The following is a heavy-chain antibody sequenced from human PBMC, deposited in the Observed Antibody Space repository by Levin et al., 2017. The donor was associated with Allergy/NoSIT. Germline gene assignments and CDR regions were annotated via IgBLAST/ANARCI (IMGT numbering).Heavy chain of an antibody. V-gene: IGHV3-21*01. CDR3: ARDSSGWYTLSYYYGMDV. CDR2: ISSSSYYI. Sequence: KAGGSLRLSCVASGFTFSSDTMNWVRQAPGKGLEWVSSISSSSYYIYYADSVKGRFTISRDNAKNSLYLQINSLRAEDTAVYYCARDSSGWYTLSYYYGMDVWGQGTTVTVSS. CDR1: GFTFSSDT. D-gene: IGHD6-19*01. J-gene: IGHJ6*02.